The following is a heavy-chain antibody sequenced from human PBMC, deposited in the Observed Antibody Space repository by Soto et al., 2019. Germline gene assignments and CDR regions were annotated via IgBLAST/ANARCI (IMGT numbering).Heavy chain of an antibody. J-gene: IGHJ4*02. CDR1: GYSFTAYS. V-gene: IGHV1-2*02. CDR2: VNTNNGDT. CDR3: ARTTVARELVY. Sequence: ASVKVSCKASGYSFTAYSLYWVRQAPGQGLEWMGWVNTNNGDTSYSQNIQDRVTMTRDTAISTAYMELTGLTSDDTAVYYCARTTVARELVYWGQGTLVTV. D-gene: IGHD6-6*01.